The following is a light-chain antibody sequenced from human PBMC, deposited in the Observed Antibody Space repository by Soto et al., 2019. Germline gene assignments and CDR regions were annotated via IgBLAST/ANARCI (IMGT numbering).Light chain of an antibody. J-gene: IGKJ4*01. V-gene: IGKV3-20*01. Sequence: EIVVTQSPGTLSLSPGERATLSCRASQSVSSNYLAWYQQKPGQAPRHRIYGASIRATGIPDKFSGSGSETEVTLTISRLEPEEYAVDSCVEYGSSPLAFGGGTKVDIK. CDR1: QSVSSNY. CDR3: VEYGSSPLA. CDR2: GAS.